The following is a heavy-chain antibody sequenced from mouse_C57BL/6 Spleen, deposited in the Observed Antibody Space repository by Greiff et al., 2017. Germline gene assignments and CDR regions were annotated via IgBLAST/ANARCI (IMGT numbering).Heavy chain of an antibody. CDR2: IWRGGST. CDR3: AKEEVNYYAMDY. CDR1: GFSLTSYG. Sequence: VQLVESGPGLVQPSQSLSITCTVSGFSLTSYGVHWVRQSPGKGLEWLGVIWRGGSTDYNAAFMSRLSITKDNSKSQVFYKMNSLQADDTAIYCCAKEEVNYYAMDYWGQGTSVTVSS. D-gene: IGHD2-5*01. J-gene: IGHJ4*01. V-gene: IGHV2-5*01.